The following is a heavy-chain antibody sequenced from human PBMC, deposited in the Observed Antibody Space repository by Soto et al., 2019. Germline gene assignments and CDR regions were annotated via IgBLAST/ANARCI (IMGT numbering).Heavy chain of an antibody. CDR3: ARSGDSGYYDSSGLAFDI. V-gene: IGHV1-69*13. Sequence: ASVKVSCKASGGTFSSYAISWVRQATGQGLEWMGGIIPIFGTANYAQKFQGRVTITADESTSTAYMELSSLRSEDTAVYYCARSGDSGYYDSSGLAFDIWGLGTMVTVSS. CDR1: GGTFSSYA. CDR2: IIPIFGTA. D-gene: IGHD3-22*01. J-gene: IGHJ3*02.